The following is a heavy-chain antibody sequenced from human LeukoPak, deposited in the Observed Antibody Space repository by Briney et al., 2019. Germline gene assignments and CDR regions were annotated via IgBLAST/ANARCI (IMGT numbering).Heavy chain of an antibody. V-gene: IGHV4-39*01. D-gene: IGHD3-22*01. J-gene: IGHJ6*03. CDR3: ARHRRITMPAVVTYSHYYSLDV. CDR2: IYYNGNT. CDR1: GGSISSSTYY. Sequence: SETLSLTCIVSGGSISSSTYYWGWIRQPPGKGLEWIANIYYNGNTYYNPSLKSRVTISVDTSKNQFSLKLSSVTAADTAVYYCARHRRITMPAVVTYSHYYSLDVWGKGTTVTISS.